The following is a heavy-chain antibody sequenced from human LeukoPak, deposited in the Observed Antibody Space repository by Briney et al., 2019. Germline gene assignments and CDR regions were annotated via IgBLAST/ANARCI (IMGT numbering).Heavy chain of an antibody. V-gene: IGHV4-59*01. CDR1: GGSISSYY. J-gene: IGHJ4*02. Sequence: PSETLSLTCTVSGGSISSYYWSWIRQPPGKGLEWIGYIYYSGSTNYNPSLKGRVTISVDTSKNQFSLKPNSVTAADTAVYYCARGGWELFDYWGQGTLVTVSS. CDR2: IYYSGST. D-gene: IGHD1-7*01. CDR3: ARGGWELFDY.